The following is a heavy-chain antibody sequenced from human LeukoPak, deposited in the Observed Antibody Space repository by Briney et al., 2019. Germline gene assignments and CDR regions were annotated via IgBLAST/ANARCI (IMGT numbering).Heavy chain of an antibody. D-gene: IGHD5-24*01. CDR2: VFYSGTT. Sequence: PSETLSLTCTVSGDSVSNSHYYWAWIRQPPGKGLEWIGTVFYSGTTYYSPSLESRVTISVDTSMTQFSLKLTSVTAADTAVYYCASERWSRRSYFDYWGQGMLVTVSS. CDR1: GDSVSNSHYY. CDR3: ASERWSRRSYFDY. V-gene: IGHV4-39*07. J-gene: IGHJ4*02.